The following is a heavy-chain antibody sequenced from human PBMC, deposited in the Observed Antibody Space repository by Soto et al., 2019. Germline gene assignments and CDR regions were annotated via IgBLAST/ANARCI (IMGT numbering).Heavy chain of an antibody. V-gene: IGHV1-46*01. CDR1: GYTFTSYY. CDR3: AKGTYYYDTSGRTLFDY. D-gene: IGHD3-22*01. J-gene: IGHJ4*02. CDR2: INPSGGST. Sequence: ASVKVSCTASGYTFTSYYMHWVRQAPGQGLEWMGTINPSGGSTNYAQKFQGRVTMTRDTSTSTVYMELSSLRSEDTAVYYCAKGTYYYDTSGRTLFDYWGQGTLVTVSS.